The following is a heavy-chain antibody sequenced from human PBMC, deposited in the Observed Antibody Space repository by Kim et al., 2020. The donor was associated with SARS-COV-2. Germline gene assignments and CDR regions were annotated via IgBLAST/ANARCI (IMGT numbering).Heavy chain of an antibody. CDR3: TTGVPDY. CDR2: DGGTT. Sequence: DGGTTDYAAPVKGRFTISRDDSKNTLYLQMNSLKTEDTAVYYCTTGVPDYWGQGTLVTVSS. D-gene: IGHD3-10*01. J-gene: IGHJ4*02. V-gene: IGHV3-15*01.